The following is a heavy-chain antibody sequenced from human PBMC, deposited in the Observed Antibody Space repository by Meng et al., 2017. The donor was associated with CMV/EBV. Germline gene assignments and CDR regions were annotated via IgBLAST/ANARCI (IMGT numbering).Heavy chain of an antibody. J-gene: IGHJ6*01. CDR1: GGSISSSSYY. D-gene: IGHD3-22*01. Sequence: SETLSLTCTVSGGSISSSSYYWGWIRQPPGKGLEWIGSIYYSGSTYYNPSLKSRVTISVDTSKNQFSLKLSSVTAADTAVYYCARDGSGYRGRYYYYGMEVWGQG. CDR3: ARDGSGYRGRYYYYGMEV. CDR2: IYYSGST. V-gene: IGHV4-39*07.